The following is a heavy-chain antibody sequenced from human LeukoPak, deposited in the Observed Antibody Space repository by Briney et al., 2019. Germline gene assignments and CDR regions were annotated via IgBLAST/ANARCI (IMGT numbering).Heavy chain of an antibody. CDR2: FDPEDGET. J-gene: IGHJ4*02. V-gene: IGHV1-24*01. Sequence: ASVKVSCKVSGYTLTELSMRWVRQAPGKGLEWMGGFDPEDGETIYAQKFQGRVTMTEDTSTDTAYMELSSLRSEDTAVYYCATASQWELLVGYFDDWGQGTLVTVSS. CDR3: ATASQWELLVGYFDD. D-gene: IGHD1-26*01. CDR1: GYTLTELS.